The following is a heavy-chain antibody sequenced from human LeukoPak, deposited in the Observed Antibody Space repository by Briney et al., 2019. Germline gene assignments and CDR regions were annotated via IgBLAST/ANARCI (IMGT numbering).Heavy chain of an antibody. V-gene: IGHV3-30-3*01. CDR1: GFTFSSYA. Sequence: GGSLGLSCAASGFTFSSYAMHWVRQAPGKGLEWVAVISYDGSNKYYADSVKGRFTISRDNSKNTLYLQMNSLRAEDTAVYYCARSYCSSTSCYPDYWGQGTLVTVSS. D-gene: IGHD2-2*01. J-gene: IGHJ4*02. CDR3: ARSYCSSTSCYPDY. CDR2: ISYDGSNK.